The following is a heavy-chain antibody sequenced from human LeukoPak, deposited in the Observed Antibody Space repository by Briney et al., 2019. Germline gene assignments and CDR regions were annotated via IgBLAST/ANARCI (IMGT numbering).Heavy chain of an antibody. V-gene: IGHV3-23*01. J-gene: IGHJ4*02. CDR1: GFTLSSYA. D-gene: IGHD3-22*01. CDR3: ATAPVTPCMGACFYSFDY. Sequence: PGGSLRLSCAASGFTLSSYAMSWVRQAPGKGLEWVSAISDTGNTYHADSVKGRFTISRDSSKNTLFLQMNRLRPEDAAVYYRATAPVTPCMGACFYSFDYWGLGTLVTVSS. CDR2: ISDTGNT.